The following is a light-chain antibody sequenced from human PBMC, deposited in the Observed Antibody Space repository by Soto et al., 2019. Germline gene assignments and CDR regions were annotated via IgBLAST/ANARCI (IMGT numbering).Light chain of an antibody. J-gene: IGLJ1*01. CDR3: QSSDSRLSGSDV. CDR1: SSNIGAGYH. Sequence: QSVLTHPPSVSGSPGQRVTISCTGSSSNIGAGYHVHWYQQLPGAAPKLLIFGDSNRPSGVPDRFSGSKSGTSASLAITGLQADDEADYYCQSSDSRLSGSDVFGTGTKVTAL. V-gene: IGLV1-40*01. CDR2: GDS.